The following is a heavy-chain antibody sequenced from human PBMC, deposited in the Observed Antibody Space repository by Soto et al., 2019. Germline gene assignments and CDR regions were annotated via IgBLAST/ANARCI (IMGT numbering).Heavy chain of an antibody. Sequence: ASVKVSCKASGGTFSSYTISWVRQAPGQGLEWMGRIIPILGIANYAQKFQGRVTITADKSTSTAYMELSSLRSEDTAVYYCACVEAGRSDPSGMLARGQALTITVS. CDR1: GGTFSSYT. D-gene: IGHD2-8*01. CDR2: IIPILGIA. V-gene: IGHV1-69*02. CDR3: ACVEAGRSDPSGMLA. J-gene: IGHJ6*02.